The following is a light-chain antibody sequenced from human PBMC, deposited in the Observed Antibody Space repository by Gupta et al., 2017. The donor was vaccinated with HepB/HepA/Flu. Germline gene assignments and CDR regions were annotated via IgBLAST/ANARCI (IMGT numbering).Light chain of an antibody. CDR2: SAS. CDR3: LHFDHSPIS. CDR1: PGIRSH. J-gene: IGKJ4*01. V-gene: IGKV1-9*01. Sequence: DIQLTQSPSFLSASIGDTVTITCRASPGIRSHLAWLQQHPGRAPKLLISSASTLQSGVPSRFSGSGSGTEFTLTISNRQPEDSANFCCLHFDHSPISFGGGTKVAIK.